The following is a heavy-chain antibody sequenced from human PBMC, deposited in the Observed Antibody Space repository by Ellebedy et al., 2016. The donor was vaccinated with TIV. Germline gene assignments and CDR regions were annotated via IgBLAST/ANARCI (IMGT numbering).Heavy chain of an antibody. CDR1: GGSINSYY. J-gene: IGHJ6*03. V-gene: IGHV4-59*01. CDR2: IYYSAGT. D-gene: IGHD3-9*01. CDR3: ARGDILTGYSPYYYHYLDV. Sequence: MPSETLSLTCTVSGGSINSYYWSRIRQPPGKGMEWIGYIYYSAGTNSNPSLKSRVTLSVDTSKNQFSLKLSSVTAADSAVYYCARGDILTGYSPYYYHYLDVWGRGTTVTVSS.